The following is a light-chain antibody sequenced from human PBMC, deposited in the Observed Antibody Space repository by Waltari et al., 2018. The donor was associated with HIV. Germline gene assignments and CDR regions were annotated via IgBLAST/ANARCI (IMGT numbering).Light chain of an antibody. J-gene: IGKJ1*01. V-gene: IGKV1-39*01. CDR2: AAS. Sequence: DIQMTQSPSSLSASVGDRVTITCRASQSISSYLNWHQQKPGKAPKLLTYAASSLQSGVPSRFSGSGSGTDFTLTISSLQPEDFATYYCQQSYSTHWTFGQGTKVEI. CDR3: QQSYSTHWT. CDR1: QSISSY.